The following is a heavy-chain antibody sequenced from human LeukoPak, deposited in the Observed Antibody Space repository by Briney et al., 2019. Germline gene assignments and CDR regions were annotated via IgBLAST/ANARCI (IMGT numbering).Heavy chain of an antibody. J-gene: IGHJ3*02. CDR1: GGTFSSYA. Sequence: SVKVSCKASGGTFSSYAISWVRQTPGQGLEWMGRIIPIFGTANYAQKFQGRVTITTDESTSTAYMELSSLRSEDTAVYYCATLPLQDAFDIWGQGTMVTVSS. CDR2: IIPIFGTA. CDR3: ATLPLQDAFDI. V-gene: IGHV1-69*05.